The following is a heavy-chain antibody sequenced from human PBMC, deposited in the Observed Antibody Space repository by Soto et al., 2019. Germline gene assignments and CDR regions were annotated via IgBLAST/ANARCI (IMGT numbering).Heavy chain of an antibody. CDR3: AKDRDDIGMVDAFEI. J-gene: IGHJ3*02. D-gene: IGHD2-15*01. CDR2: ISGSGVTT. Sequence: EMQLLESGGDLVQPGGSLRLSCAASGFTFSSYAMTWVRQAPGKGLEYISGISGSGVTTYYADSMKGRFTISRDNSKHTLFLKVNSLRDEDTAVYYCAKDRDDIGMVDAFEIWGQGTVVTVSS. V-gene: IGHV3-23*01. CDR1: GFTFSSYA.